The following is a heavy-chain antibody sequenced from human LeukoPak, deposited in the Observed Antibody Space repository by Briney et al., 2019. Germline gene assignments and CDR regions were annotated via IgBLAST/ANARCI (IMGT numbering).Heavy chain of an antibody. V-gene: IGHV4-34*01. CDR1: GGSFSGYY. Sequence: SETLSLTCAVYGGSFSGYYWSWIRQPPGKGLEWIGEINHSGSTNYNPSLKSRVTISVDTSKNQFSLKLSSVTAADTAVYYCARHGLLYYDFWSGTYYFDYWGQGTLVTVSS. D-gene: IGHD3-3*01. CDR3: ARHGLLYYDFWSGTYYFDY. J-gene: IGHJ4*02. CDR2: INHSGST.